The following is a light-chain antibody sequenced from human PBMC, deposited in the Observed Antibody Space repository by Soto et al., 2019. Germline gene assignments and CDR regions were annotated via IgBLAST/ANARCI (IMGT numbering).Light chain of an antibody. CDR1: SSNIGAGYD. J-gene: IGLJ3*02. V-gene: IGLV1-40*01. CDR2: GNS. Sequence: QSVLTQPPSVSGAPGQRVTISCTGSSSNIGAGYDVHWYLQLPGTAPKLLIYGNSNRPSGVPDRFSGSKSGTSASLAISGLQAEDEADYYFQSYDSSLGGSVFGGGTKLTVL. CDR3: QSYDSSLGGSV.